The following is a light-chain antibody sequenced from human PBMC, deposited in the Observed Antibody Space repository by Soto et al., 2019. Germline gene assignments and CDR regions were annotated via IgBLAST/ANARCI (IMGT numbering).Light chain of an antibody. CDR3: QQRSNWPLT. V-gene: IGKV3-11*01. Sequence: EIVLTQSPATLSLSPGEGATLSCRASQSVRSYLAWYQQKVGQAPRLLIYDASNRATGIPARFSGSGSGTDFTLTISSLEPEDFAVYYCQQRSNWPLTFGGGTKVDIK. J-gene: IGKJ4*01. CDR1: QSVRSY. CDR2: DAS.